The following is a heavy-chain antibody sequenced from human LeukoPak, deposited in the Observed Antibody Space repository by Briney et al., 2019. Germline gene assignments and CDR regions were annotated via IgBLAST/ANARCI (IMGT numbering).Heavy chain of an antibody. CDR1: EFALSEYG. CDR2: ISSRGSYI. J-gene: IGHJ6*03. V-gene: IGHV3-21*04. CDR3: AKLVTGRPSGYMDV. Sequence: GGSLRLSCAGFEFALSEYGMIWARQAPGKGLGWVASISSRGSYIYYADSLRGRFTISRDNTKNTLYVQMNSLRAGDTAVYYCAKLVTGRPSGYMDVWGKGTTVTVSS. D-gene: IGHD6-6*01.